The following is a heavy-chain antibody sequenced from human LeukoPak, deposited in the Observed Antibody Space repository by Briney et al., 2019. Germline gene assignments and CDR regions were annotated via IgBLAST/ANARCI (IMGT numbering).Heavy chain of an antibody. Sequence: ASVKVSCKASGYTFTGYYMHWVRQAPGQGLEWMGWINPNSGGTNYAQKFQGRVTMTRDTSISTAYMELSRLRSDDTAVYYCARVWGGYYDSSGYYYNYWGQGTLVTVSP. D-gene: IGHD3-22*01. CDR3: ARVWGGYYDSSGYYYNY. CDR1: GYTFTGYY. J-gene: IGHJ4*02. CDR2: INPNSGGT. V-gene: IGHV1-2*02.